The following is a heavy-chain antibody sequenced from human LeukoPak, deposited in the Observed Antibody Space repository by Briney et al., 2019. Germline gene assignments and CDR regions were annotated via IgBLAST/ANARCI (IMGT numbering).Heavy chain of an antibody. CDR1: GGYIITSGHY. Sequence: PSETLSLTCTVSGGYIITSGHYWGWIRQPPGKGLEWIGSVYYTGVTSTNPFFRSRMSISVDTSKSQFSLNLISVTAADAAVYYCARERSSSGGHNWFDPWGQGTLVTVSS. D-gene: IGHD4-23*01. CDR3: ARERSSSGGHNWFDP. V-gene: IGHV4-39*07. J-gene: IGHJ5*02. CDR2: VYYTGVT.